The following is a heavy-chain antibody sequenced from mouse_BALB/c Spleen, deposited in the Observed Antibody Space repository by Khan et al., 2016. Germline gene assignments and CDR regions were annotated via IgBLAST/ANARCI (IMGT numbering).Heavy chain of an antibody. D-gene: IGHD2-12*01. V-gene: IGHV5-6-3*01. CDR2: INSNGGST. CDR3: ARGRQAVDY. Sequence: EVELVESGGGLVQPGGSLKLSCAASGFTFSTYAMSWVRQTPDKRLELVATINSNGGSTYYPANVKGRFTISRDNAKNTLYLQMSSLKSEDTAMYYCARGRQAVDYWGQGTSVTVSS. CDR1: GFTFSTYA. J-gene: IGHJ4*01.